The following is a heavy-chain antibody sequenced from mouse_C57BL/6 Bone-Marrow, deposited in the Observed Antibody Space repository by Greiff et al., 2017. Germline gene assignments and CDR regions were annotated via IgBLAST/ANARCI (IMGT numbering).Heavy chain of an antibody. CDR2: IYPGSGST. V-gene: IGHV1-55*01. D-gene: IGHD2-3*01. CDR3: ARYGYYNWYFDV. CDR1: GYTFTSYW. Sequence: VQLQQPGAELVKPGASVKMSCKASGYTFTSYWITWVKQRPGQGLEWIGDIYPGSGSTNYNEKFKSKATLTVDTSSSIAYMQLSSLTSEDSAVYYCARYGYYNWYFDVWGTGTTVTVSS. J-gene: IGHJ1*03.